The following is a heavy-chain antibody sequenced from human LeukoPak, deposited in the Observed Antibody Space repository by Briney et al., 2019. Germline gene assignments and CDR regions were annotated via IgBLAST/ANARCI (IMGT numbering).Heavy chain of an antibody. Sequence: PGGSLRLSCAASGFTFSSYAMSWVRQAPGKGLEWVSGISGSGGSTYYADSVKGRFTISRDNSKNTLYLQRSSLRAEDTAVYYCAKDMVRGVIYYFDYWGQGTLVTV. D-gene: IGHD3-10*01. CDR1: GFTFSSYA. CDR3: AKDMVRGVIYYFDY. CDR2: ISGSGGST. J-gene: IGHJ4*02. V-gene: IGHV3-23*01.